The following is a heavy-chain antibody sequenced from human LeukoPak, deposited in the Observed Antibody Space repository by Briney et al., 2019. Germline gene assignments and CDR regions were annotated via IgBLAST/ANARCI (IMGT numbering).Heavy chain of an antibody. V-gene: IGHV4-34*01. D-gene: IGHD6-13*01. CDR1: GGSFSGYY. Sequence: SETLSLTCAVYGGSFSGYYWSWIRQPPGKGLEWIGEINHSGSTNYNPSLKSRVTISVDTSKNQCSLKLSSVTAADTAVYYCARRVSSSWSNWFDPWGQGTLVTVSS. CDR3: ARRVSSSWSNWFDP. J-gene: IGHJ5*02. CDR2: INHSGST.